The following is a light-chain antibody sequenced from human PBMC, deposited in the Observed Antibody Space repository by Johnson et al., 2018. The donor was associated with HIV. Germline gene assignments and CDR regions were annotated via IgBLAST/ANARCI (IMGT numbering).Light chain of an antibody. J-gene: IGLJ1*01. CDR3: GAWDSGLSAGGV. Sequence: QSVLTQPPSVSAAPGQKVIISCSGSSSNIGNNYVSWYQQLPGTAPKLLIYENNKRPSGIPDRFSGSKSVTSATLGITGLQTGDEADYSCGAWDSGLSAGGVFGPGTKVSVL. CDR2: ENN. CDR1: SSNIGNNY. V-gene: IGLV1-51*02.